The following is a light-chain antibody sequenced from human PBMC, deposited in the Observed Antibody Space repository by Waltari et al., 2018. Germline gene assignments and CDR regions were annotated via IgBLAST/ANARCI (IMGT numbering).Light chain of an antibody. V-gene: IGKV3-20*01. J-gene: IGKJ1*01. CDR2: RIS. CDR1: QSVTNNY. Sequence: EIVLTQSPGTLSLSPGERATLSCRTSQSVTNNYLAWYQQKPGQAPRLLIYRISNRATGSPDRFSGSGSGTDFTLTISRLEPEDFAVYYCQDYGWARWTFGQGTKVEIK. CDR3: QDYGWARWT.